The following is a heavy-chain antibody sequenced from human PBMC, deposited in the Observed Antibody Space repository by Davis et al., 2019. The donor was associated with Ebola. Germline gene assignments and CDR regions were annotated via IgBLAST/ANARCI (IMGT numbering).Heavy chain of an antibody. CDR1: GFTFSSYG. V-gene: IGHV3-33*01. J-gene: IGHJ5*02. CDR3: ARGVIVVFDPAGGIDP. CDR2: IWYDGSNK. D-gene: IGHD3-22*01. Sequence: GESLKISCAASGFTFSSYGMHWVRQAPGKGLEWVAVIWYDGSNKYYADSVKGRFTISRDNSKNTLYLQMNSLRAEDTAVYYCARGVIVVFDPAGGIDPWGQGTLVTVSS.